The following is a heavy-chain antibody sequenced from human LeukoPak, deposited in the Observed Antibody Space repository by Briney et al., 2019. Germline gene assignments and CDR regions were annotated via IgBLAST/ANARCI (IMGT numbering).Heavy chain of an antibody. Sequence: GASVKVSCKASGYTFTAYYVHWVRQAPGQGLEWMGWITPHSGGTKYAQKFQGWVTMTRDTSISTAYMELSRLRSDDTAVYYCARDPPGRTTKNWGQGTLVTVSS. CDR3: ARDPPGRTTKN. J-gene: IGHJ4*02. CDR1: GYTFTAYY. CDR2: ITPHSGGT. V-gene: IGHV1-2*04. D-gene: IGHD3-10*01.